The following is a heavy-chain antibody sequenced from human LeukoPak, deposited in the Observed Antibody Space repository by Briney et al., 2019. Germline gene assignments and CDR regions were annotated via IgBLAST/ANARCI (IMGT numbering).Heavy chain of an antibody. CDR3: ARVGGELPYYFDY. Sequence: SVTLSLPCSVSGYSNRRGHYRGWLRQPPGTGLGCIGSIYHRGRTYYNPSLKSRVTISVDTTKNRLSLKLSSVTAADTAVYYCARVGGELPYYFDYWGQGTLVTVSS. V-gene: IGHV4-38-2*02. CDR2: IYHRGRT. D-gene: IGHD3-16*02. J-gene: IGHJ4*02. CDR1: GYSNRRGHY.